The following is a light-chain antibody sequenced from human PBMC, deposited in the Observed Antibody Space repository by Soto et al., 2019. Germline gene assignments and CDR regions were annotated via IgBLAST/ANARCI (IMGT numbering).Light chain of an antibody. J-gene: IGKJ2*01. CDR3: QQVIRYPYT. V-gene: IGKV1-9*01. Sequence: DIQLTQSPSFLSASVGDRVTITCRASQGIGSYLAWYQQKPGKAPNLLIYVASTLQNGVASRFSGSGSGTLFTLTVSRLQPEDFATYYCQQVIRYPYTFGKGTKLEIK. CDR1: QGIGSY. CDR2: VAS.